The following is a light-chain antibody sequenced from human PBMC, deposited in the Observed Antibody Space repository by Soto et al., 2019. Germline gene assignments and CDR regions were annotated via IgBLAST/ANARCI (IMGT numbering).Light chain of an antibody. Sequence: DIQMTQSPSSLSASVGDRVTITCRASQSISSYLNWYQQKPGKAPKLLIYAASSLQSGVPSRFSGSGSGTDFTLTISSLQPEDFETYYCQQSHSTPTWTFGQGTKVEIK. J-gene: IGKJ1*01. CDR2: AAS. V-gene: IGKV1-39*01. CDR1: QSISSY. CDR3: QQSHSTPTWT.